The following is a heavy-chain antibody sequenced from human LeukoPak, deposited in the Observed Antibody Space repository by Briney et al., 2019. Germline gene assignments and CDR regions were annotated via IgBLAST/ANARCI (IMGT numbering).Heavy chain of an antibody. J-gene: IGHJ6*03. CDR3: ARAVRGVIIKNYYYYYMDV. D-gene: IGHD3-10*01. V-gene: IGHV1-8*02. Sequence: ASVKVSCKASGYTFTSYDINWVRQAPGQGLEGMGWMNPNSGNTDYAQKFQGRVTMTRNTSISTAYMELSSLRSEDTAVYYCARAVRGVIIKNYYYYYMDVWGKGTTVTVSS. CDR1: GYTFTSYD. CDR2: MNPNSGNT.